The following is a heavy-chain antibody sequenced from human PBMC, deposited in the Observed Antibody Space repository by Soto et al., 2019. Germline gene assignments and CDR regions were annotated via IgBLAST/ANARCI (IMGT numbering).Heavy chain of an antibody. D-gene: IGHD2-2*01. V-gene: IGHV4-59*01. CDR1: GGSISSYY. CDR3: ARFNHCVSTSCYYYYGMDV. Sequence: SETLSLTCTVSGGSISSYYWSWIRQPPGKGLEWIGYIYYSGSTNYNPSLKSRVTISVDTSKNQFSLKLRSVTAVDTAVYYCARFNHCVSTSCYYYYGMDVWGQGTTVTVSS. CDR2: IYYSGST. J-gene: IGHJ6*02.